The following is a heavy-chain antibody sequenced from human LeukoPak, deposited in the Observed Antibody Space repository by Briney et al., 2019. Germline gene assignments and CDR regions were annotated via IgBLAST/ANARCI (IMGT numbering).Heavy chain of an antibody. CDR1: GFIFSDYG. Sequence: GGSLRLSCAASGFIFSDYGMTWVRQAPGKGLEWVSAIGDSGTTYYADSVKGPFTISRDNSKNTLYLQTSSPRADDTAVYYCAPLGSSVGCDPWGQGTLVTVSS. V-gene: IGHV3-23*01. D-gene: IGHD6-6*01. CDR3: APLGSSVGCDP. J-gene: IGHJ5*02. CDR2: IGDSGTT.